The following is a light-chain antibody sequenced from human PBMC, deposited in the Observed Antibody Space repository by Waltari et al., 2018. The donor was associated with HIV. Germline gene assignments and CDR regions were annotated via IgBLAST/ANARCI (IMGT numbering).Light chain of an antibody. V-gene: IGKV3-20*01. CDR1: QSVSSSH. J-gene: IGKJ2*03. CDR3: QQYGSSPPYS. Sequence: EIVLTQSPVTLSLSPGERATLSCRASQSVSSSHLAWYQQKPGQAPKLLIYGASSRAPGIPDRFSGSGSETDFTLTISRLEPEDFAVYYCQQYGSSPPYSFGQGTKLEIK. CDR2: GAS.